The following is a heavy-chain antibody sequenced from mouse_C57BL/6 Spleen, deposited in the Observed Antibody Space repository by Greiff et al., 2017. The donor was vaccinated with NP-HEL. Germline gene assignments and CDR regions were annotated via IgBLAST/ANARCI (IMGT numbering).Heavy chain of an antibody. V-gene: IGHV2-9-1*01. J-gene: IGHJ4*01. CDR3: ARKDRNYGAMDY. D-gene: IGHD2-5*01. CDR1: GFSLTSYA. Sequence: QVQLKESGPGLVAPSQSLSITCTVSGFSLTSYAISWVRQPPGKGLEWLGVIWTGGGTNSTSDITSRLSIRKDNYKSQVVLKMNSMQTNDTARYYCARKDRNYGAMDYWGQGTSVTVSS. CDR2: IWTGGGT.